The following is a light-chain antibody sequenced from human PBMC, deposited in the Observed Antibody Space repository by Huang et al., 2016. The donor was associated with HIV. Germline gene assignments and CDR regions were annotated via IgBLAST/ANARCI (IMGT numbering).Light chain of an antibody. J-gene: IGKJ4*01. Sequence: EIKMTQSPATLSVSPGGRVTLSCRASQNVSNNLAWYQQKTGQAPRLLIYDTSTRASGIPARCSGSGSGTEFTLTISGLQSEDFAIYYCQQYDKWPPGLTFGGGTKVEI. V-gene: IGKV3D-15*01. CDR2: DTS. CDR1: QNVSNN. CDR3: QQYDKWPPGLT.